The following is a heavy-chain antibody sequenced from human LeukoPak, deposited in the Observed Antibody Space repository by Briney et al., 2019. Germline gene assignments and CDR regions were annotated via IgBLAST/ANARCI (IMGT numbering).Heavy chain of an antibody. J-gene: IGHJ5*02. Sequence: SETLSLTCTVSGGSISSYYWSWIRQPPGKGLEWIGYIYYSGSTNYNPSLKSRVTISVDTSKNQFSLKLSSVTAADTAVYYCARGLYDILTGYYNWFDPWGQGTLVTVSS. CDR1: GGSISSYY. D-gene: IGHD3-9*01. V-gene: IGHV4-59*01. CDR3: ARGLYDILTGYYNWFDP. CDR2: IYYSGST.